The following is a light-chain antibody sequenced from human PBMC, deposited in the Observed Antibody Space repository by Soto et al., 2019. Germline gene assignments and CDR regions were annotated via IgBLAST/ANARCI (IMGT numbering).Light chain of an antibody. Sequence: DLQLTQSPSFLSASVGDRVTITCRASQGINNYLAWYQQKPGKAPNLLIYVASTLQSGVPSRFSGSGSGTEFTLTINSLQPEDLATYYCQQLFSFPPTFGQGTRLEIK. V-gene: IGKV1-9*01. CDR1: QGINNY. CDR3: QQLFSFPPT. CDR2: VAS. J-gene: IGKJ5*01.